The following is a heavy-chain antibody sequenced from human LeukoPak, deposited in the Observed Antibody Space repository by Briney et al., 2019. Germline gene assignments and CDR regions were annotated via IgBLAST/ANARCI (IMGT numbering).Heavy chain of an antibody. CDR2: IIPIFGTA. Sequence: ASVKVSCKASGGTFSSYAISWVRQAPGQGLEWMGGIIPIFGTANYAQKFQGRVTITADESTSTAYMELSSLRSEDTAVYYCARDSGGRVFSYYYYYYMDVWGKGTTATVSS. D-gene: IGHD3-10*01. V-gene: IGHV1-69*13. J-gene: IGHJ6*03. CDR1: GGTFSSYA. CDR3: ARDSGGRVFSYYYYYYMDV.